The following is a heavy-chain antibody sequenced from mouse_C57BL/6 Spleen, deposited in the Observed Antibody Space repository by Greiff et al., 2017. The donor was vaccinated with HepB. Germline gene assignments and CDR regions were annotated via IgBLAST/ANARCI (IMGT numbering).Heavy chain of an antibody. J-gene: IGHJ4*01. Sequence: EVKLMESGGGLVQSGRSLRLSCATSGFTFSDFYMEWVRQAPGKGLEWIAASRNKANDYTTEYSASVKGRFIVSRDTSQSILYLQMNALRAEDTAIYYCARDDYDDAMDYWGQGTSVTVSS. CDR2: SRNKANDYTT. CDR3: ARDDYDDAMDY. CDR1: GFTFSDFY. V-gene: IGHV7-1*01. D-gene: IGHD2-4*01.